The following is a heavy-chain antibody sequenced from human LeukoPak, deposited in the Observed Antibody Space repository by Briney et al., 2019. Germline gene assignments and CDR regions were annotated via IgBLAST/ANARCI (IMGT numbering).Heavy chain of an antibody. CDR2: ISSSSSYI. V-gene: IGHV3-21*01. D-gene: IGHD5-18*01. Sequence: PGGSLRLSCAASGFTFSSYSMNWVRQAPGKGLEWVSSISSSSSYIYYADSVKGRFTISRDNAKNSLYLQTNSLRAEDTAVYYCARHVDTAMMWEGYYFDYWGQGTLVTVSS. J-gene: IGHJ4*02. CDR3: ARHVDTAMMWEGYYFDY. CDR1: GFTFSSYS.